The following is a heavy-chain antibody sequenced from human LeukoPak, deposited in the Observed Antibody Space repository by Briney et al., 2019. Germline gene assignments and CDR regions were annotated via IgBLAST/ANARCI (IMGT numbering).Heavy chain of an antibody. CDR2: IRQDGSQE. V-gene: IGHV3-7*01. D-gene: IGHD3-3*01. Sequence: GGSLRLSCAASRFTLSTYWMSWVRQAPGKGLEWVAHIRQDGSQEYYVDSVKGRFTISRDSAKNSLYLQMNSLRAEDTAVYYCARGVPYDSWSGPHYSDYWGQGTLVTVSS. J-gene: IGHJ4*02. CDR1: RFTLSTYW. CDR3: ARGVPYDSWSGPHYSDY.